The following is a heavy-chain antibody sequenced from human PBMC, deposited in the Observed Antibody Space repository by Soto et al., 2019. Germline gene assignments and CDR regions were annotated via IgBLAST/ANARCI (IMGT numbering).Heavy chain of an antibody. CDR1: GFTFSSYG. V-gene: IGHV3-30*03. CDR2: ISYDGSDK. D-gene: IGHD5-18*01. CDR3: AARGYSYANDAFDI. J-gene: IGHJ3*02. Sequence: QVQLVESGGGVVQSGRSLRLSCAASGFTFSSYGMHWVRQAPGKGLEWVAIISYDGSDKYYADSVKGRFTISRDNSKNTVYLQMNSLRAEDTAVYYCAARGYSYANDAFDIWGQGTMVTVSS.